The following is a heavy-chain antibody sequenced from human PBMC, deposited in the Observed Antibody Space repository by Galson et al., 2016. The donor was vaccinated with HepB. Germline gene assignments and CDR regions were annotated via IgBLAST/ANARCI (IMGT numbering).Heavy chain of an antibody. CDR3: ARDTPPDGYSSNWYSAFYHYNGLDA. J-gene: IGHJ6*02. D-gene: IGHD6-13*01. CDR2: IWYDGGNK. CDR1: GFTFSHYG. V-gene: IGHV3-33*01. Sequence: SLRLSCAASGFTFSHYGMHWVRQAPGKGLEWVAVIWYDGGNKFYAGSVQGRFTISRDNSKNTLHLQMNSLRVEDTAVYFCARDTPPDGYSSNWYSAFYHYNGLDAWGQGTTVTVS.